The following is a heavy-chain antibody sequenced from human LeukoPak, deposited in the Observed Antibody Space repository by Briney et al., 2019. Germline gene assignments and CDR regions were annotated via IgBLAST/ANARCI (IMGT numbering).Heavy chain of an antibody. V-gene: IGHV3-33*08. Sequence: GGSLRLSCEASGFTLSNHWMTWVRQAPGKGLEWVAVIWFDGSKQYHADSVKGRFTISRDNSKNTLYLQMNSLRAEDTAVYYCARGRGYDGSGYYYGFFDYWGQGTLVTVSS. CDR3: ARGRGYDGSGYYYGFFDY. CDR1: GFTLSNHW. J-gene: IGHJ4*02. D-gene: IGHD3-22*01. CDR2: IWFDGSKQ.